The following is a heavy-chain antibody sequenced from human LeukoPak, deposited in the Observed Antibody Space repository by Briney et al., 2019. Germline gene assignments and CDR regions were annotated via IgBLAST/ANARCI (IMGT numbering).Heavy chain of an antibody. V-gene: IGHV6-1*01. D-gene: IGHD5-18*01. J-gene: IGHJ4*02. Sequence: SQTLSLTCALSGDSVSSNSAAWSWIRQSPSRGLEWLGMTYYRSKWYNDYAVSVKSRIKVNPDTSKNQFSLQLNSVTPEDTAVYYCARSYSYGPFDYWGQGTLVTVSS. CDR2: TYYRSKWYN. CDR1: GDSVSSNSAA. CDR3: ARSYSYGPFDY.